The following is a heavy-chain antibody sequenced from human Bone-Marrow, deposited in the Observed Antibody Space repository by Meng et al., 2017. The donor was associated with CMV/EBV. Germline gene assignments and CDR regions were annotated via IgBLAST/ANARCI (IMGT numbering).Heavy chain of an antibody. Sequence: GESLKISCAASGFTFSYSSMNWVRQAPGKGLEWVSSISSSSGYIYYADSVRGRFTISRDNAKNSLYLQMNSLIAEDTAVYYCARDSYNWNYGGIRALYYFDYWGQGTLVTVSS. CDR3: ARDSYNWNYGGIRALYYFDY. CDR2: ISSSSGYI. V-gene: IGHV3-21*01. D-gene: IGHD1-7*01. CDR1: GFTFSYSS. J-gene: IGHJ4*02.